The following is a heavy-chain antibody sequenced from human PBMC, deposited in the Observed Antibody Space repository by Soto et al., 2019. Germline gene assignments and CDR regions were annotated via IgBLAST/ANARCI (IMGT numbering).Heavy chain of an antibody. CDR3: ARPKGTYSSGYYYFDF. D-gene: IGHD6-19*01. CDR1: GGTFSTYA. V-gene: IGHV1-69*01. J-gene: IGHJ4*02. CDR2: IIPIFGTA. Sequence: QVQLEQSGGEVKQPGSSVRVSCKTSGGTFSTYAINWVRQAPGQGLEWMGAIIPIFGTADYSQKFQGRVTITAAESTSTAYMELSRLRFDDTAVYFCARPKGTYSSGYYYFDFWGQGTLVTVSS.